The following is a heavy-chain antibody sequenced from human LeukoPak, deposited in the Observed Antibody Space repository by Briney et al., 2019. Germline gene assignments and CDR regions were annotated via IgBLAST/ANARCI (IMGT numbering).Heavy chain of an antibody. D-gene: IGHD2-21*02. CDR3: ARAPPYCGGDCRSYYYYGMDV. CDR2: IDSTGST. V-gene: IGHV3-66*01. CDR1: GILVSSNY. J-gene: IGHJ6*02. Sequence: PGGSLRLSCVASGILVSSNYMSWVRQAPGKGLEWVSFIDSTGSTYYADSVKGRFTISRDNSRNTLYLQMNSLRVEDTAVYYCARAPPYCGGDCRSYYYYGMDVWGQGTTVTVSS.